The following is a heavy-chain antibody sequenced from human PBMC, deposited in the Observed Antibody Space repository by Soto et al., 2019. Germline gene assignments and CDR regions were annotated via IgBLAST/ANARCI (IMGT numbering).Heavy chain of an antibody. Sequence: ASVKVSCKVSGYTLTELSMHWVRQAPGKGLEWMGGFDPEDGETIYAQKFQGRVTMTEDTSTDTAYMELSSLRSEDTAVYYCATSFRDYYDSSGYQYFDYWGQGTLVTVSS. D-gene: IGHD3-22*01. CDR2: FDPEDGET. J-gene: IGHJ4*02. CDR1: GYTLTELS. CDR3: ATSFRDYYDSSGYQYFDY. V-gene: IGHV1-24*01.